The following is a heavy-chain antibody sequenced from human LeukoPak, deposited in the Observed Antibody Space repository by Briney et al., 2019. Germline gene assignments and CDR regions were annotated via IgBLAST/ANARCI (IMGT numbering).Heavy chain of an antibody. J-gene: IGHJ4*02. Sequence: SETLSLTCAVSGYSISSGYYWGWIRQPPGKGLEWIGYIYYSGSTNYNPSLKSRVTISVDTSKNQFSLKLSSVTAADTAVYYCARCYGVAGSIENWGQGTLVTVSS. CDR1: GYSISSGYY. CDR2: IYYSGST. D-gene: IGHD6-19*01. CDR3: ARCYGVAGSIEN. V-gene: IGHV4-61*01.